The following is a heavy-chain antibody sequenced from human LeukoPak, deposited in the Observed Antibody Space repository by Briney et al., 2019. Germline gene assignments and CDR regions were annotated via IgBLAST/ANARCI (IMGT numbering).Heavy chain of an antibody. Sequence: GGSLRLSCAASGFTFSSYWMSWVRQAPGKGLERVANIQQDGGEKYYVDSVKGRFTISRDNAKNSLYLQMNSLRVEDTAVYYCARARSGYCFDYWGQGTLVTVSS. CDR2: IQQDGGEK. CDR1: GFTFSSYW. J-gene: IGHJ4*02. V-gene: IGHV3-7*05. D-gene: IGHD7-27*01. CDR3: ARARSGYCFDY.